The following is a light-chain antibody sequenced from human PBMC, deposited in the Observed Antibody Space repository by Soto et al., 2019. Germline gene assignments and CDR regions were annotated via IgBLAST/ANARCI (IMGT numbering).Light chain of an antibody. CDR3: QQLKSYPLS. Sequence: DIPLTQSPSFLSASVGDRVTITCRTSQDFSSYLAWYQQKPGKAPQLLISAASTLQSGVTSRFSGSGSGTEFTLTISSLQPEDFATYYCQQLKSYPLSFGGGTKLEI. V-gene: IGKV1-9*01. CDR1: QDFSSY. J-gene: IGKJ4*01. CDR2: AAS.